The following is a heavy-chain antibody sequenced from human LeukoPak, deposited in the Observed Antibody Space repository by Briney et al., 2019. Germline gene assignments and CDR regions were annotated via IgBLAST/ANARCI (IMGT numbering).Heavy chain of an antibody. CDR3: WRNFEGSGTAGGY. V-gene: IGHV3-21*01. CDR2: ITSSSRNI. CDR1: GFTFSSNT. D-gene: IGHD3-9*01. J-gene: IGHJ4*02. Sequence: GGSLRLSCAASGFTFSSNTMHWVRQAPGKGLQWVSSITSSSRNIYYADSVKGRFTTSSDNAKNPLYLQMNSLRPEDTALYYRWRNFEGSGTAGGYWGQGTLVTVSS.